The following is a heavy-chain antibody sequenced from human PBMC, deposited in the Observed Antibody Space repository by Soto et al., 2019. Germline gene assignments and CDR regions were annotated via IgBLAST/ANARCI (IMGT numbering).Heavy chain of an antibody. CDR3: AHGRYSSSWHYFDY. V-gene: IGHV2-5*01. J-gene: IGHJ4*02. Sequence: SGPTLVNPTQTLTLTCTFSGFSLSTSGVGVGWIRQPPGKALEWLALIYWNNDKRYSPSLKSRLTITKDTSKKQVVLTMTNMDPVDTATYYCAHGRYSSSWHYFDYWGQGTLVTVSS. D-gene: IGHD6-13*01. CDR1: GFSLSTSGVG. CDR2: IYWNNDK.